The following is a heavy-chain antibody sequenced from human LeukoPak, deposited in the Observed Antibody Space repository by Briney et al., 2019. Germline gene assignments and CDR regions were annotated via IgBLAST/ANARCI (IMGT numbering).Heavy chain of an antibody. CDR1: GYTFTSYG. D-gene: IGHD3-10*01. J-gene: IGHJ4*02. V-gene: IGHV1-18*01. CDR2: ISAYNGNT. CDR3: ARDRGSYYYGSGSSLPFDY. Sequence: ASVKVSCKASGYTFTSYGISWVRQAPGQGLEWMGWISAYNGNTNYAQKLQGRVNMTTDTSTSTAYMELRSLRSDDTAVYYCARDRGSYYYGSGSSLPFDYWGQGTLSPSPQ.